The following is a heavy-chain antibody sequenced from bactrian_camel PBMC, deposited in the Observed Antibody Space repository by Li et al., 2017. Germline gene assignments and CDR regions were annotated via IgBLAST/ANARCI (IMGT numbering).Heavy chain of an antibody. Sequence: DVQLVESGGGLVQPGNSLRVSCAVSGSTSGTRWTGWFRQAPGREREGVATMSLPYGTTVIADSVSGRFTISQDIGKKTIYLQMNDLKPEDTAMYYCGVDTGAPPENLDEWVQWIDSWGQGTQVTVSS. J-gene: IGHJ4*01. CDR2: MSLPYGTT. CDR3: GVDTGAPPENLDEWVQWIDS. V-gene: IGHV3S40*01. CDR1: GSTSGTRW. D-gene: IGHD3*01.